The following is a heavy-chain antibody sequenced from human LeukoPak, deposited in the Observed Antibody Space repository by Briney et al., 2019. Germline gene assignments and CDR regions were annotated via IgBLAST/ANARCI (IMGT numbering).Heavy chain of an antibody. J-gene: IGHJ3*02. V-gene: IGHV3-33*01. D-gene: IGHD2-2*01. Sequence: GGSLRLSCAASGFTFSSYGMHWVRQAPGKGLEWVAVIWYDGSNKYYADSVKGRFTISGDNSKNTLYLQMNSLRAEDTAVYYCARVVPAAMMPGDAFDIWGQGTMVTVSS. CDR3: ARVVPAAMMPGDAFDI. CDR1: GFTFSSYG. CDR2: IWYDGSNK.